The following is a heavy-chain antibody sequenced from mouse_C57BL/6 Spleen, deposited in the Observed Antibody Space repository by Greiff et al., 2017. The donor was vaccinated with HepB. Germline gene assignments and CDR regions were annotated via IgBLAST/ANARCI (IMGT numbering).Heavy chain of an antibody. D-gene: IGHD2-5*01. J-gene: IGHJ2*01. V-gene: IGHV1-50*01. Sequence: QVQLQQPGAELVKPGASVKLSCKASGYTFTSYWMQWVKQRPGQGLEWIGGIDPSDSYTNYNQKFKGKATLTVDTSSSTAYMQLSSLTSEDSAVYYCARGGYSKSLDYWGQGTTLTVSS. CDR3: ARGGYSKSLDY. CDR2: IDPSDSYT. CDR1: GYTFTSYW.